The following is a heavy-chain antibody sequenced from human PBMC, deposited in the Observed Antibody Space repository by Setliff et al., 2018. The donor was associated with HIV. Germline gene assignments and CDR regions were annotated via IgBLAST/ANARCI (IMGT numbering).Heavy chain of an antibody. CDR1: GFTFSSYA. D-gene: IGHD6-13*01. V-gene: IGHV3-23*01. CDR2: ISGSGSST. CDR3: AKVGIEAGTGYYYYYYYMDV. J-gene: IGHJ6*03. Sequence: PGGSLRLSCAASGFTFSSYAMSWVRQAPGKGLEWVSGISGSGSSTYYADSVKGRFTISRDNSKNTLYMQMNSLRAEDTAVYYCAKVGIEAGTGYYYYYYYMDVWGKGTTVTVSS.